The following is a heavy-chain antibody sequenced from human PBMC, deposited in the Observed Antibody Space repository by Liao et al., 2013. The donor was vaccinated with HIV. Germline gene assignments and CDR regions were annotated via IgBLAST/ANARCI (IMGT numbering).Heavy chain of an antibody. CDR1: GGSIISSSYY. J-gene: IGHJ6*03. V-gene: IGHV4-39*07. CDR2: IYYSGST. D-gene: IGHD1-7*01. CDR3: ARHYWNSEDYHYYMDV. Sequence: QLQLQESGPGLVKPSETLSLTCTVSGGSIISSSYYWGWIRQPPGKGLEWIGAIYYSGSTYYNSSLKSRVTMSVDTSKNQFSLKLRSGTAADTAVYYCARHYWNSEDYHYYMDVWGKGTTVTVSS.